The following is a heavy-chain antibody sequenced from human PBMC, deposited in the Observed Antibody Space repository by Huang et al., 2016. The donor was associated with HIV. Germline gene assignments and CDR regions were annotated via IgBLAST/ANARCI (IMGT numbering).Heavy chain of an antibody. CDR3: AKADSGAAAGSLVDY. D-gene: IGHD6-13*01. J-gene: IGHJ4*02. V-gene: IGHV3-23*01. Sequence: EVQLLESGGGLVQPGGSLRLSCAASGLTFSSYAMSWVRQALGKGLEWVSSITGRGSSSYYADAVKGRFTISRDNSKNTLYLQMNSLRAEDTAIYYCAKADSGAAAGSLVDYWGQGTLVTVSS. CDR1: GLTFSSYA. CDR2: ITGRGSSS.